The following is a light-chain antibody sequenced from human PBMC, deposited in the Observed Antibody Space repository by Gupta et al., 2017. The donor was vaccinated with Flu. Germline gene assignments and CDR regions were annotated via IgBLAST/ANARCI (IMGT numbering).Light chain of an antibody. CDR2: GAS. CDR1: QRVTSNY. CDR3: QQYGSSRWT. Sequence: DTLSLSPGERATLSCRASQRVTSNYIAWYQQKPGQAPRLLIYGASNRATGIPDRFSGSGSGADFTLTISRLEPEDFAVFYCQQYGSSRWTFGQGTKVEI. V-gene: IGKV3-20*01. J-gene: IGKJ1*01.